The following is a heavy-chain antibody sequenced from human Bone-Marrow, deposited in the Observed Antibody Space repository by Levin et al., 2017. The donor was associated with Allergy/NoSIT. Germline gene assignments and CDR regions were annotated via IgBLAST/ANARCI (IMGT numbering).Heavy chain of an antibody. V-gene: IGHV4-59*12. CDR1: GDPMKSYY. D-gene: IGHD2-15*01. Sequence: SQTLSLTCAVSGDPMKSYYWNWIRQSPGRGLEYIGSVYYNGNTRYSSSLRSRVTISVDTSKKNFSLHLRSVTAADTAIYYCAMSRGYAIGPASFDFWGQGTRVTVSS. CDR3: AMSRGYAIGPASFDF. J-gene: IGHJ4*02. CDR2: VYYNGNT.